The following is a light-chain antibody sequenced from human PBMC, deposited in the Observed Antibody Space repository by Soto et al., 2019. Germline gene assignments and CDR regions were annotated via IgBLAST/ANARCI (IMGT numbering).Light chain of an antibody. CDR1: QSVSNN. CDR3: QQYYNWPSLT. Sequence: EIVMTQSPATLSVSPGERATLSCRASQSVSNNLAWYQQKPGQAPRLLIFGASTRATAIPARFSGSGSGTEFTLTISSLQSEDFAVYYCQQYYNWPSLTFXGGTKVDIK. CDR2: GAS. J-gene: IGKJ4*01. V-gene: IGKV3-15*01.